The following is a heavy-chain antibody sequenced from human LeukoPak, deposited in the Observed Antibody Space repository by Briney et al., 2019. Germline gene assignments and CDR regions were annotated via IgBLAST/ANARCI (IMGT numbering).Heavy chain of an antibody. V-gene: IGHV3-48*01. D-gene: IGHD2-15*01. Sequence: PGGSLRLSCAASGFTFSSYSMNWVRQAPGKGLEWVSYIRSSGSPTYYADSVKGRFTISRDNAKNTLYLQMNSLRAEDTALYYCAKLRYCTGGSCYSGWFDPWGQGTLVTVSS. CDR2: IRSSGSPT. J-gene: IGHJ5*02. CDR1: GFTFSSYS. CDR3: AKLRYCTGGSCYSGWFDP.